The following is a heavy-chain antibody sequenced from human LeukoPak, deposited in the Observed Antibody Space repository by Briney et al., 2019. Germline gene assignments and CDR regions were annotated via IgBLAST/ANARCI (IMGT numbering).Heavy chain of an antibody. CDR3: ARGSGYFDWLSNYYYYMDV. Sequence: GGSLRLSCAASGFTFSSYWMSWVRQAPGKGLEWVAVISYGGSNKYYADSVKGRFTISRDNSKNTLYLQMNSLRADDTAVYYCARGSGYFDWLSNYYYYMDVWGKGTTVTVSS. CDR2: ISYGGSNK. J-gene: IGHJ6*03. V-gene: IGHV3-30*03. D-gene: IGHD3-9*01. CDR1: GFTFSSYW.